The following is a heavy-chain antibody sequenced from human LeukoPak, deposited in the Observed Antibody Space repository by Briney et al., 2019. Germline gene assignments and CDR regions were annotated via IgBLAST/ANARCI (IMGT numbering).Heavy chain of an antibody. V-gene: IGHV4-34*01. Sequence: SETLSLTCAVYGGCFSTYYWTWIRQPPGKGLECIAEISYSGNTNYNPSLKSRVTIGTSKNEISLNLTSVTAADTAVYYCARHGFDPVQNVAHWYFDLWGRGTLVTVSS. D-gene: IGHD3-10*01. CDR1: GGCFSTYY. CDR2: ISYSGNT. CDR3: ARHGFDPVQNVAHWYFDL. J-gene: IGHJ2*01.